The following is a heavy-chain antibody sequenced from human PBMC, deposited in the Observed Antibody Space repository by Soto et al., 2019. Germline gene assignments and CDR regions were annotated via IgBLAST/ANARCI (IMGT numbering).Heavy chain of an antibody. CDR2: MSHNRDNT. V-gene: IGHV1-8*01. Sequence: QVQLVQSGAEVKEPGSSVKVSCKASGYTFTSLDINWVRQATGQGLEWMGWMSHNRDNTGYAQKFQGRVTMTRDTSISTAYMEPSSLRSEDTAVYSCARGVSAGFYYSFQGTLVTVSS. J-gene: IGHJ4*02. D-gene: IGHD3-10*01. CDR1: GYTFTSLD. CDR3: ARGVSAGFYY.